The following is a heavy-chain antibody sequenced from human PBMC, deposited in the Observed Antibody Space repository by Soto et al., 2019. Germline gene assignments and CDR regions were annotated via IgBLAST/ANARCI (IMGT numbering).Heavy chain of an antibody. CDR3: AGGSSLCWECFHH. J-gene: IGHJ1*01. CDR2: VYNSGST. D-gene: IGHD2-2*01. CDR1: GGSISSYY. V-gene: IGHV4-59*01. Sequence: SETLSLTCNVSGGSISSYYWSWIRQPPGKGLEYIGHVYNSGSTIHSPSPKSRATISVDTSKNQFSLKLTSVTAADTAVYYCAGGSSLCWECFHHWGQGILVTVSS.